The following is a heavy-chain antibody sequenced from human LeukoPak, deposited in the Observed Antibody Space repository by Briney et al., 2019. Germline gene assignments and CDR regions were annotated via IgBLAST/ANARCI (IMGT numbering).Heavy chain of an antibody. V-gene: IGHV3-30*03. CDR2: ISYDGSNK. Sequence: GGSLRLSCAASGFIFSSHGMHWGRQAPGKGLEWVAVISYDGSNKYGDSVKGRFTISRDNGKNALYLQMNSLRAEDTAVYYCARGRAYRDGTDVWGQGTAVTVSS. CDR1: GFIFSSHG. CDR3: ARGRAYRDGTDV. J-gene: IGHJ6*02. D-gene: IGHD1-26*01.